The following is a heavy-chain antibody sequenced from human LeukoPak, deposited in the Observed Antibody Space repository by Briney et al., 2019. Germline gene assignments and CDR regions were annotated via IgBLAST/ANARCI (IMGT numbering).Heavy chain of an antibody. CDR2: ISAYNGNT. V-gene: IGHV1-18*01. CDR3: AREESVVATGITGDY. J-gene: IGHJ4*02. Sequence: ASVKVSCKASGYTFTSYGISWVRQAPRQGLEWMGWISAYNGNTNYAQKLQGRVTMTTDTSTSTAYMELRSLRSDDTAVYYCAREESVVATGITGDYWGQGTLVTVSS. D-gene: IGHD5-12*01. CDR1: GYTFTSYG.